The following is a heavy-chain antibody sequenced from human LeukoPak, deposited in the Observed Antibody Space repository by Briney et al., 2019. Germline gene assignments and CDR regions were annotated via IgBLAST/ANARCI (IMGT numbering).Heavy chain of an antibody. J-gene: IGHJ3*02. CDR3: AREGYCSSTSCSDAFDI. CDR1: GFTFSTYW. Sequence: GGSLRLSCAASGFTFSTYWMHWVRQAPGKGLEWVAVISYDGINKYYADSVKGRFTISRDNSKNTLYLQMNSLRAEDTAVYYCAREGYCSSTSCSDAFDIWGQGTMLTVSS. V-gene: IGHV3-30*03. D-gene: IGHD2-2*01. CDR2: ISYDGINK.